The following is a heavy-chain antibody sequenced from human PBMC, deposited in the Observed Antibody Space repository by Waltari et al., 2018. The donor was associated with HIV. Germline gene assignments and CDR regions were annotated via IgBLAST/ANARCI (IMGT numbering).Heavy chain of an antibody. CDR2: IYYSGMT. CDR3: VRDNLPNYASGIDSDGFDF. Sequence: QVQLQESGPGLVKPSETLSLTCTVSGGSISSYYWSWIRQPPGKGLEWIGYIYYSGMTNYTPSPKIRDSISVDTPKHEFSLKLSSVTAADTAADYCVRDNLPNYASGIDSDGFDFWGQGTLVTVSS. D-gene: IGHD3-10*01. V-gene: IGHV4-59*01. J-gene: IGHJ4*02. CDR1: GGSISSYY.